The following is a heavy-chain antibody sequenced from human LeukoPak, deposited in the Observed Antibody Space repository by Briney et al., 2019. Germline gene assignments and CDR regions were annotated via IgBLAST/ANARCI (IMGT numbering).Heavy chain of an antibody. CDR2: ISYDGTTE. D-gene: IGHD3-10*01. CDR3: ARVSAPVRLLWFGELFQTFDY. J-gene: IGHJ4*02. Sequence: GGSLRLSCAASGFTFSNYAMHWVRQAPGKGLEWVAVISYDGTTEYYADSVKGRFTISRDNSKNTLYLQMNSLRAEDTAVYYCARVSAPVRLLWFGELFQTFDYWGQGTLVTVSS. CDR1: GFTFSNYA. V-gene: IGHV3-30-3*01.